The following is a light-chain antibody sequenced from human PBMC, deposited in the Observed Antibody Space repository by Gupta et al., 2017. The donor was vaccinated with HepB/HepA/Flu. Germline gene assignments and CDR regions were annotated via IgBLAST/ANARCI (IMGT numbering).Light chain of an antibody. CDR3: NSRDSSSNHLV. CDR2: GKN. CDR1: SLRSYY. V-gene: IGLV3-19*01. Sequence: SSELTQDPAVSVSLGQTVRLTCQGDSLRSYYASWYQQKPGQAPVLVLYGKNNRPARIPDRFSGSSSGNTASLTITGAQAEDEADYYCNSRDSSSNHLVFGTGTKVTVL. J-gene: IGLJ1*01.